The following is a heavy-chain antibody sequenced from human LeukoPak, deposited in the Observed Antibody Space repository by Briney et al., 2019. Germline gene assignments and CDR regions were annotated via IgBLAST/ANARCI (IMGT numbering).Heavy chain of an antibody. D-gene: IGHD2-15*01. J-gene: IGHJ3*02. V-gene: IGHV4-59*01. CDR3: AREEVVAAMGAFDI. CDR1: GGSISSYY. CDR2: IYYSGST. Sequence: AETLSLTCTVSGGSISSYYWSWIRQPPGKGLEWIGYIYYSGSTNYNPSLKSRVTISVDTSKNPFSLKLSSVTAADTAVYYCAREEVVAAMGAFDIWGQGTMVTVSS.